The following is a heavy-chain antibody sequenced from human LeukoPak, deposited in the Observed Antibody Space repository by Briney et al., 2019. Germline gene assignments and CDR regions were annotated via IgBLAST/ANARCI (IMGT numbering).Heavy chain of an antibody. CDR2: INAYNGNT. D-gene: IGHD6-19*01. V-gene: IGHV1-18*01. J-gene: IGHJ4*02. CDR1: GYTFTSYG. CDR3: ARERSGWRPLDY. Sequence: GASVTVSRKASGYTFTSYGISWVRQPPGQGLEWMGWINAYNGNTNYAQKLQGRVTMTTDTSTSTAYMELRSLRSDDTAVYYCARERSGWRPLDYWGQGTLVTVSS.